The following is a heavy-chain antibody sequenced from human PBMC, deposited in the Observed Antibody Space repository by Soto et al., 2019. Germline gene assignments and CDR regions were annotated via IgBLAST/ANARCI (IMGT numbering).Heavy chain of an antibody. D-gene: IGHD3-9*01. Sequence: SQTLSLTCAISGDSVSSNSAAWNWIRQSPSRGLEWLGRTYYRSKWYNDYAVSVKSRITIKPDTSKNQFSLQLNSVTSEDTAVDYCARVLTGDWYFDLWGRGTLVTVSS. CDR1: GDSVSSNSAA. CDR2: TYYRSKWYN. CDR3: ARVLTGDWYFDL. J-gene: IGHJ2*01. V-gene: IGHV6-1*01.